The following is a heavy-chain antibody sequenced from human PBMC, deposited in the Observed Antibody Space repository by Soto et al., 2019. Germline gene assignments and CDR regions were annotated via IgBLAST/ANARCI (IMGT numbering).Heavy chain of an antibody. J-gene: IGHJ6*02. Sequence: ASVKVSCEASGYSFTDYHIHWVRQAPGQGLEWLGRINPKSGGTSTAQKFQGWVTMTTDTSISTASMELTRLTSDDTAIYYCARGDSTDCSNGVCSFFYNHDMDVWGQGTTVTVSS. CDR1: GYSFTDYH. CDR2: INPKSGGT. V-gene: IGHV1-2*04. CDR3: ARGDSTDCSNGVCSFFYNHDMDV. D-gene: IGHD2-8*01.